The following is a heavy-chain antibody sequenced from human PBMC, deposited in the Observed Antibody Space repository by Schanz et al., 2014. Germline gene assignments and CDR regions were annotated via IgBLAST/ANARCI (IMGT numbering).Heavy chain of an antibody. CDR2: IGNGGVTI. CDR1: GFPFSDYF. V-gene: IGHV3-11*04. J-gene: IGHJ4*03. Sequence: QVQLVDSGGGLVKPGGSLRLSCTAPGFPFSDYFMAWIRQPPGRGLEWVSYIGNGGVTIYYADSVKGRFTISRDNSKNALYLQMSSLRAEDTAVCYCARIEGSVFDDWAQGTLVTVSS. CDR3: ARIEGSVFDD. D-gene: IGHD6-25*01.